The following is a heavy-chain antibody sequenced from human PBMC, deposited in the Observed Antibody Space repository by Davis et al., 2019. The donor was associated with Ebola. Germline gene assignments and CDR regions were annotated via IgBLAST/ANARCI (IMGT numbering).Heavy chain of an antibody. CDR2: INRDGSTT. CDR3: ARVRWTSGYYFDY. CDR1: GFTFSSYW. V-gene: IGHV3-74*03. D-gene: IGHD3-22*01. J-gene: IGHJ4*02. Sequence: HTGGSLRLSCAASGFTFSSYWMHWVRQAPGKGLVWVSCINRDGSTTTYADSVKGRFTISRDNSKNTLYLQMNSLRAEDTAVYYCARVRWTSGYYFDYWGQGTLVTVSS.